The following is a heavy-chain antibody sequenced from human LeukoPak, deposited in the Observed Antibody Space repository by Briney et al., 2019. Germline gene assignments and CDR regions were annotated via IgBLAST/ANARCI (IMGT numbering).Heavy chain of an antibody. CDR3: ARAGWEMATSHFDY. D-gene: IGHD5-24*01. J-gene: IGHJ4*02. V-gene: IGHV3-64*01. CDR2: ISSNGGST. Sequence: GGSLRLSCAASGFTFSSYAMRWVRQAPGKGLEYVSAISSNGGSTYYANSVKGRFTISRDNSKNTLYLQMGSLRAEDMAVYYCARAGWEMATSHFDYWGQGTLVTVSS. CDR1: GFTFSSYA.